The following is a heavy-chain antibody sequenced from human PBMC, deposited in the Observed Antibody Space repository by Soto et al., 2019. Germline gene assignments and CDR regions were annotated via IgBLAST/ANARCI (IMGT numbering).Heavy chain of an antibody. CDR1: GGSISSGDHY. CDR2: MNHIGST. D-gene: IGHD1-1*01. CDR3: ARVQGNWNQIDN. Sequence: QVQLQESGPGLVKPSQTLSLTCTVSGGSISSGDHYWSWFRQPPGKGLEWIGYMNHIGSTYYNPSLRSRIIISVDTSKNQFSLKLSSVTAADTAVYYCARVQGNWNQIDNWGQGTLVTVPS. V-gene: IGHV4-30-4*01. J-gene: IGHJ4*02.